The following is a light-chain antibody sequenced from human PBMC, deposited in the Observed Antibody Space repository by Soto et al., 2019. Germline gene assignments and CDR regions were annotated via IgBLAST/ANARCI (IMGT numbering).Light chain of an antibody. CDR1: SSDVGGYNY. CDR3: SSYTSASTLLYL. Sequence: QSALTQPASVSGSPGQSITISCTGTSSDVGGYNYVSWYQQHPGIAPKLLIYGVTNRPSGVSPRFSGSKSGNTASLTISGLQAEDEADYHCSSYTSASTLLYLFGTGTKVNVL. V-gene: IGLV2-14*01. CDR2: GVT. J-gene: IGLJ1*01.